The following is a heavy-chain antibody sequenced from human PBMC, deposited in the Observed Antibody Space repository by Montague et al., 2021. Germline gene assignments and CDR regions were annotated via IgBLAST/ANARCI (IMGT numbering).Heavy chain of an antibody. V-gene: IGHV2-5*02. CDR3: AHSNGGSGSYLYFDY. Sequence: LSLIYWDDDKRYSPSLKSRLTITKDTSTNQVVLTMTNMDPVDTATFYCAHSNGGSGSYLYFDYWGQGTLVTGSS. CDR2: IYWDDDK. D-gene: IGHD3-10*01. J-gene: IGHJ4*02.